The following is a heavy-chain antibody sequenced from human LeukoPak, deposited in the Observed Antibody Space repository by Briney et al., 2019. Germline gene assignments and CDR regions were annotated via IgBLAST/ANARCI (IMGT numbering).Heavy chain of an antibody. CDR2: ISGSGGSA. CDR1: GFTFSGYA. V-gene: IGHV3-23*01. CDR3: AKGSIGGEVPEDPFDY. Sequence: GGSLRLSCAASGFTFSGYAMSWVRQAPGKGLEWVSGISGSGGSAYYADSVKGRFTISRDNSKNTLYLQMNSLRAEDTAVYYCAKGSIGGEVPEDPFDYWGQGTLVTVSS. D-gene: IGHD3-16*01. J-gene: IGHJ4*02.